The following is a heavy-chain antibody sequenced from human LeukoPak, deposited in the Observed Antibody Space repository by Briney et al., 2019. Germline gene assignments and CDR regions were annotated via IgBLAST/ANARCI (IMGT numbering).Heavy chain of an antibody. Sequence: GGSLRLSCAASGFTFSSYKMNWVRQAPGKGLEWVSYISSSGITIYYADSVKGRFTISRDNAKNSLYLQMNSLRAEDTAVYYCASLTTNRVFDYWGQGTLVTVSS. D-gene: IGHD3-9*01. CDR3: ASLTTNRVFDY. V-gene: IGHV3-48*03. CDR1: GFTFSSYK. J-gene: IGHJ4*02. CDR2: ISSSGITI.